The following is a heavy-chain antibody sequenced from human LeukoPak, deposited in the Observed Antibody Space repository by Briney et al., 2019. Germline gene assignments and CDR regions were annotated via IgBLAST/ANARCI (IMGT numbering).Heavy chain of an antibody. V-gene: IGHV4-4*07. J-gene: IGHJ3*02. CDR1: GGSISSFY. CDR2: IYTIGST. CDR3: ARGIASRNDAFDI. Sequence: PETLSLACLLSGGSISSFYCSWIRQPAGNGLGWIGRIYTIGSTNNHSTLKSRVTMSVHTSKNTFSRKLSSLSAADTAVYYCARGIASRNDAFDIWGQGAMVTVSS. D-gene: IGHD6-6*01.